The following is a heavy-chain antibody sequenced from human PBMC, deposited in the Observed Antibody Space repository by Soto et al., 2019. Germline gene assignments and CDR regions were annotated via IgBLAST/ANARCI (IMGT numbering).Heavy chain of an antibody. V-gene: IGHV3-30*18. Sequence: HPGGSLRLSCAASGFTFSSYGMHWVRQAPGKGLEWVAVISYDGSNKYYADSVKGRLTISRDNSKNTLYLQMNSLRAEDTAVYYCAKDITVAGSRWCYYYYYGLDVWGQGTRVTVAS. D-gene: IGHD6-19*01. CDR3: AKDITVAGSRWCYYYYYGLDV. J-gene: IGHJ6*02. CDR1: GFTFSSYG. CDR2: ISYDGSNK.